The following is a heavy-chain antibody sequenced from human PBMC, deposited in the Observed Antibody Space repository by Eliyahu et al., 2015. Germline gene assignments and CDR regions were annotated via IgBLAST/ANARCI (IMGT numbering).Heavy chain of an antibody. CDR1: GGSFSGYY. Sequence: QVQLQQWGAGLLKPSETLSLTCAVYGGSFSGYYWSWIRQPPGKGLEWIGEINHSGSTNYNPSLKSRVTISVDTSKNQFSLKLSSVTAADTAVYYCARHRPQWLVRWGMDVWGQGTTVTVSS. V-gene: IGHV4-34*01. CDR2: INHSGST. J-gene: IGHJ6*02. D-gene: IGHD6-19*01. CDR3: ARHRPQWLVRWGMDV.